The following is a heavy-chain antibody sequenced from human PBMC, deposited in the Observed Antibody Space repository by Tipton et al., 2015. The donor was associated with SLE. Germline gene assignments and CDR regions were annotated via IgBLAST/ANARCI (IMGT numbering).Heavy chain of an antibody. CDR2: INQDGSEK. CDR1: EFTFRSFW. Sequence: GSLRLSCVASEFTFRSFWMIWVRQAPGKGLEWVANINQDGSEKYYVDSVKGRFTISRDNAKNSLFLHMNSLRAEDTAVYYCARETFSGGDSFYYYMDVWGKGTTVTVSS. CDR3: ARETFSGGDSFYYYMDV. J-gene: IGHJ6*03. D-gene: IGHD1-26*01. V-gene: IGHV3-7*03.